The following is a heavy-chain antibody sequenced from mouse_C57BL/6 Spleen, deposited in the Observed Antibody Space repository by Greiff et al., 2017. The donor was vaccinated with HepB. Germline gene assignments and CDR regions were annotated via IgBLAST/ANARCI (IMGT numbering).Heavy chain of an antibody. Sequence: VQLKESGPGLVKPSQSLSLTCSVTGYSITSGYYWNWIRQFPGNKLEWMGYISYDGSNNYNPSLKNRISITRDTSKNQFFLKLNSVTTEDTATYYCARGAYSNPFDYWGQGTTLTVSS. CDR2: ISYDGSN. V-gene: IGHV3-6*01. D-gene: IGHD2-5*01. J-gene: IGHJ2*01. CDR1: GYSITSGYY. CDR3: ARGAYSNPFDY.